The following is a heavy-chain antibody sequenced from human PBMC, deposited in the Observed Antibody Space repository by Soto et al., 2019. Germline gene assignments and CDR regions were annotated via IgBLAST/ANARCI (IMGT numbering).Heavy chain of an antibody. CDR1: GGSISSYY. Sequence: SETLSLTCTVSGGSISSYYWSWIRQPPGKGLEWIGYIYYSGSTNYNPSLKSRVTISVDTSKNQFSLKLSSVTAADTAVYYCARVDMITFGGVIAEYYYYYYMDVWGKGTTVTVS. CDR2: IYYSGST. CDR3: ARVDMITFGGVIAEYYYYYYMDV. V-gene: IGHV4-59*01. D-gene: IGHD3-16*02. J-gene: IGHJ6*03.